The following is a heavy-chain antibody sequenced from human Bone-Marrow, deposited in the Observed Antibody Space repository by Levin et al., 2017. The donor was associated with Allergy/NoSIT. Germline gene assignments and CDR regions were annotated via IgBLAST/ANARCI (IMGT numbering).Heavy chain of an antibody. D-gene: IGHD6-19*01. CDR3: AALGYSSGWAEIDY. V-gene: IGHV1-58*01. CDR1: GFTFTSSA. CDR2: IVVGSGNT. Sequence: KISCKASGFTFTSSAVQWVRQARGQRLEWIGWIVVGSGNTNYAQKFQERVTITRDMSTSTAYMELSSLRSEDTAVYYCAALGYSSGWAEIDYWGQGTLVTVSS. J-gene: IGHJ4*02.